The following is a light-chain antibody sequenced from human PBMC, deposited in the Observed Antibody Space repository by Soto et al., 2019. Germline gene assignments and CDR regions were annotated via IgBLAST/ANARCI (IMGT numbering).Light chain of an antibody. J-gene: IGLJ2*01. Sequence: QSALTQPPSASGSPGQSVTISCTGTSSDVGGYNYVSWYQQHPGKAPKFLIFEVSRRPSGVPDRFSGSKSGNTASLTVSALQADDEADYYCSSYAGSNNPVIFGGGTKVTVL. V-gene: IGLV2-8*01. CDR1: SSDVGGYNY. CDR3: SSYAGSNNPVI. CDR2: EVS.